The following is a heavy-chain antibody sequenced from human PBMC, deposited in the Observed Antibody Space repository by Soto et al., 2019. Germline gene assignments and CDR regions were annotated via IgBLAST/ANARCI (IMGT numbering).Heavy chain of an antibody. CDR1: GGSISSYY. CDR3: ARDVLWFGEENSYYYGMDV. J-gene: IGHJ6*02. V-gene: IGHV4-59*01. CDR2: IYYSGST. D-gene: IGHD3-10*01. Sequence: ETLSLTCTVSGGSISSYYWSWIRQPPGKGLEWIGYIYYSGSTNYNPSLKSRVTISVDTSKNQFSLKMSSVTAADTAVYYCARDVLWFGEENSYYYGMDVWGQGTTVTVSS.